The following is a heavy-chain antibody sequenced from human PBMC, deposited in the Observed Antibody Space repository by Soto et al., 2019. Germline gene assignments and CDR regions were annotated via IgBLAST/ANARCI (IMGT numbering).Heavy chain of an antibody. Sequence: GGSLRLSCAASGFTFSNAWMSWVRQAPGKGLEWVGRIKSKTDGGTTDYAAPVKGKFTISRDDSKNTLYQKMNSLKTEYTAVYYCTTYFSYSSSWDFDYWGQGTLVTVSS. CDR3: TTYFSYSSSWDFDY. CDR2: IKSKTDGGTT. D-gene: IGHD6-13*01. V-gene: IGHV3-15*01. CDR1: GFTFSNAW. J-gene: IGHJ4*02.